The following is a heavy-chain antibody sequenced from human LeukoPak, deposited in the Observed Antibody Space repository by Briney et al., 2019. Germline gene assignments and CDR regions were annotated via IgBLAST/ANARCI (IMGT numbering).Heavy chain of an antibody. J-gene: IGHJ4*02. CDR2: ISGSGGST. CDR1: GYSISSGYY. D-gene: IGHD3-9*01. CDR3: AKALTRPDILTGYYFLGEATRLDY. V-gene: IGHV3-23*01. Sequence: PSETLSLTCTVSGYSISSGYYWGWIRQPPGKGLEWVSAISGSGGSTYYADSVKGRFTISRDNSKNTLYLQMNSLRAEDTAVYYCAKALTRPDILTGYYFLGEATRLDYWGQGTLVTVSS.